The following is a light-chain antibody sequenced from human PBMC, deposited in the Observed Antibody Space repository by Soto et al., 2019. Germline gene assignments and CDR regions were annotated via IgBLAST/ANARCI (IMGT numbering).Light chain of an antibody. CDR1: QTISSW. CDR2: KAS. Sequence: DIQMTQSPSTLSGSVGDRFTITFRASQTISSWLAWYQQKPGKAPKLLIYKASTLKSGVPSRFSGSGSGTEFTLTIRSLQPDDFATYYCQHYNSYSEAFGQGTRLEI. CDR3: QHYNSYSEA. J-gene: IGKJ5*01. V-gene: IGKV1-5*03.